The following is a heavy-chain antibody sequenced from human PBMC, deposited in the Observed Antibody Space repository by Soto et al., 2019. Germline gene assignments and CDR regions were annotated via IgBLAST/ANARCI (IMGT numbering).Heavy chain of an antibody. D-gene: IGHD4-17*01. V-gene: IGHV3-15*01. CDR1: GFTFSDAW. CDR3: NTYEDLVTTAEDY. Sequence: EVLLVESGGGLVKPGGSLRLSCVVSGFTFSDAWITWLRQAPGKGLEWVGRIKTKSDGGSTDYAPPVEGRFVISRDDSTTTVSMEMNRLKSEYRGLYYWNTYEDLVTTAEDYRGRGTVVTVSS. J-gene: IGHJ4*02. CDR2: IKTKSDGGST.